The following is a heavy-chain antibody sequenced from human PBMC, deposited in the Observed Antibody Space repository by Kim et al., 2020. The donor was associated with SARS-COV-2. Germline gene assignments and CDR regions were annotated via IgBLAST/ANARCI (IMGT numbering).Heavy chain of an antibody. CDR1: GFTFSNAW. D-gene: IGHD6-13*01. CDR3: TRSSWYRDHDYYYGMDV. Sequence: GGSLRLSCAASGFTFSNAWMSWVRQAPGKGLEWVGRIKSKTDGGTTDYAAPVKGRFTISRDDSKNTLYLQMNSLKTEDTAVYYCTRSSWYRDHDYYYGMDVWGQGTTVTVSS. J-gene: IGHJ6*02. CDR2: IKSKTDGGTT. V-gene: IGHV3-15*01.